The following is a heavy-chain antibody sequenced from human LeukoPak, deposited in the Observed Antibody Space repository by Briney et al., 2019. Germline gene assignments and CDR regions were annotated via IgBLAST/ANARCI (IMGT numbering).Heavy chain of an antibody. CDR2: MNPNSGNT. Sequence: GASVKVSCKASGYTFTSYDINWVRQATGQGLEWMGWMNPNSGNTGYAQKFQGRVTMTRNTSISTAYMELSSLRSEDTAVYYCARKYNVRGWYYYYKDVWGKGTTVTVSS. CDR1: GYTFTSYD. J-gene: IGHJ6*03. CDR3: ARKYNVRGWYYYYKDV. D-gene: IGHD3-10*02. V-gene: IGHV1-8*01.